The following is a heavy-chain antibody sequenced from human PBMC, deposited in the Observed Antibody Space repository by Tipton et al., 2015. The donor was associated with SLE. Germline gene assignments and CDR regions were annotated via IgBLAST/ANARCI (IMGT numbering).Heavy chain of an antibody. J-gene: IGHJ5*02. CDR1: GDSISHSVYN. D-gene: IGHD5-12*01. V-gene: IGHV4-39*07. CDR3: ARHEYSGYDNWFDP. CDR2: FYSSGST. Sequence: PGLVKPSETLSLTCTVSGDSISHSVYNWGWLRQPPGKGLEWIGGIYYRFYSSGSTYHNPTLQSRVTMSVDASKNQFSLRLTSVTAADTAVYYCARHEYSGYDNWFDPWGQGTLVTVSS.